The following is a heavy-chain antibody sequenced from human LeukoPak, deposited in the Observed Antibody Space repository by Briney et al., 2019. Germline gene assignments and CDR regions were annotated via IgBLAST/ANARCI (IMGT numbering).Heavy chain of an antibody. Sequence: GGSLRLSCAASAFTLSSLAMAWVRQAQGKGLEWVSHIFPSDITYSADSLKGRFTISRDNSKNTLYLQMNSLRAEDTAIYYCAKVIWSVRLFDYWGQGTLVTVSS. CDR2: IFPSDIT. J-gene: IGHJ4*02. CDR3: AKVIWSVRLFDY. V-gene: IGHV3-23*01. D-gene: IGHD3-10*01. CDR1: AFTLSSLA.